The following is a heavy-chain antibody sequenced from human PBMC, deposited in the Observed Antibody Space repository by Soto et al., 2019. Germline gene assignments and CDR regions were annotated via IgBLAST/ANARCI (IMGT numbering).Heavy chain of an antibody. Sequence: PSETLSLTRTGSCGSISSRSYYWGWIRKPPGKGLEWIGSIYYSGSTYYNPSLTSRVTKSLDPSKTQFSLKLSSVPAADRAVYYCVSYDILSVYFPPYSFDYWGQGALVPVSS. CDR1: CGSISSRSYY. CDR3: VSYDILSVYFPPYSFDY. J-gene: IGHJ4*01. CDR2: IYYSGST. D-gene: IGHD3-9*01. V-gene: IGHV4-39*01.